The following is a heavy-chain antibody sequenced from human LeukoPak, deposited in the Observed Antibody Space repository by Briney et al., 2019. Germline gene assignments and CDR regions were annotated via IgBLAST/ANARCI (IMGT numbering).Heavy chain of an antibody. D-gene: IGHD2-15*01. CDR1: GYTFTGYY. V-gene: IGHV1-2*02. Sequence: ASVKVSCKASGYTFTGYYMHWVRQAPGQGLEWMGWINPNSGGTNYAQKFQGRVTMTRDTSISTAYMELSRLRSDDTAVYYCARRYCSGGSCPRHWLDPWGQGTLVTVSS. J-gene: IGHJ5*02. CDR2: INPNSGGT. CDR3: ARRYCSGGSCPRHWLDP.